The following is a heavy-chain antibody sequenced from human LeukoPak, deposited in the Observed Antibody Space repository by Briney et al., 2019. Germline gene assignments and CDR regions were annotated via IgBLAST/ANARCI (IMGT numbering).Heavy chain of an antibody. CDR1: GGSISSFY. D-gene: IGHD6-19*01. J-gene: IGHJ5*02. CDR2: ISYSGTT. CDR3: ARYSEAVTGTSKWFDP. V-gene: IGHV4-59*01. Sequence: PSETLSLTCTVSGGSISSFYWSWIRQPPGKGLEYIGYISYSGTTSYNPSLKSRVTISVDTSKNQFSLKLSSVTAADTAVYYCARYSEAVTGTSKWFDPWGQGTLVTVSS.